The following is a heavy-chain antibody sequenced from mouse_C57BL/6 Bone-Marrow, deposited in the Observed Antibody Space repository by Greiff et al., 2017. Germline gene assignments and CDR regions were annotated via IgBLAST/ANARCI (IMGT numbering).Heavy chain of an antibody. Sequence: QVQLQQPGAELVKPGASVKMSCKASGYTFTSYWITWVKQRPGQGLEWIGDIYPGSGSTNYNEKFKSKATLTVATSSSTAYMQRSSLTSEDSAVYYCARDSNPYAMDYWGQGTSVTVAS. D-gene: IGHD2-5*01. CDR1: GYTFTSYW. CDR2: IYPGSGST. J-gene: IGHJ4*01. CDR3: ARDSNPYAMDY. V-gene: IGHV1-55*01.